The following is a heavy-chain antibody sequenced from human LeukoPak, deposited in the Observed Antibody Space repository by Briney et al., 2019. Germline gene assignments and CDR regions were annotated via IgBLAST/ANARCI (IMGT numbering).Heavy chain of an antibody. CDR3: AKDVDTSMVSLFDA. CDR2: SSGSGGST. CDR1: GFTFNTYA. Sequence: GGSLRLSCAASGFTFNTYAMSWVRQAPGKGLEWVSGSSGSGGSTNYADSVKGRFTILRDNSKNTLYLQMNSLRAEDTAVYYCAKDVDTSMVSLFDAWGQGTLVTVSS. J-gene: IGHJ4*02. D-gene: IGHD5-18*01. V-gene: IGHV3-23*01.